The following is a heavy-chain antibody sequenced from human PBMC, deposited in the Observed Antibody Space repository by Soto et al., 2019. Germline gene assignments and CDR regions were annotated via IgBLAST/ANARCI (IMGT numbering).Heavy chain of an antibody. CDR3: ARDSIRDSSSWYYYASGMDV. CDR1: GFTFSSYE. Sequence: EVQLVESGGGLVQPGGSLRLSCAASGFTFSSYEMNWVRQAPGQGLEWVSYISSSGSTIYYADSVKGRFTISRNNAKKSPYLQFNGLRAEDTAVYYCARDSIRDSSSWYYYASGMDVWGQGTPVTVSS. D-gene: IGHD6-13*01. V-gene: IGHV3-48*03. J-gene: IGHJ6*02. CDR2: ISSSGSTI.